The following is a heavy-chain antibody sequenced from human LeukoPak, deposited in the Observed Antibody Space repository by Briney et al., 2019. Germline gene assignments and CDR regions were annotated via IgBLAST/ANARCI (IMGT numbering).Heavy chain of an antibody. Sequence: GGSLRLSCLASGFTFSNYSMHWVRQAPGKGLEYISAITDNVGSTYYADSVKGTFTISRDNSKNTLYLQMSSLTAEDTAVYYCVKRATVGAPSPLFDYWGQGTLVTVSS. V-gene: IGHV3-64D*09. CDR1: GFTFSNYS. CDR3: VKRATVGAPSPLFDY. D-gene: IGHD1-26*01. J-gene: IGHJ4*02. CDR2: ITDNVGST.